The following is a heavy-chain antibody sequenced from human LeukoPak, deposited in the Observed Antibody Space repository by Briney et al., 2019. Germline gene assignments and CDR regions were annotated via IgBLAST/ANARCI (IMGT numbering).Heavy chain of an antibody. Sequence: SVKVSCKASGGTFSSYAISWVRQAPGQGLEWMGGIIPIFGTANYAQKFQGRVTIAADESTSTAYMELSSLRSEDTAVYYCARDRDYYDSRGYDGAFDIWGQGTMVTVSS. D-gene: IGHD3-22*01. CDR1: GGTFSSYA. CDR2: IIPIFGTA. CDR3: ARDRDYYDSRGYDGAFDI. V-gene: IGHV1-69*13. J-gene: IGHJ3*02.